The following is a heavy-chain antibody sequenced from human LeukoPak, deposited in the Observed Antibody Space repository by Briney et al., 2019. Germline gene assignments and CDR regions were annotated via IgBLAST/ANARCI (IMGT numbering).Heavy chain of an antibody. Sequence: GGSLRLSCAASGFTFSSYWMHWVRQAPGKGLDWVSLISFSGANSYYADSVKGRFTISRDNSKDTLFLQMNSLRAEDTAIYYCARDIQLSTWGLGTMVTVSS. D-gene: IGHD5-24*01. V-gene: IGHV3-23*01. CDR3: ARDIQLST. J-gene: IGHJ3*01. CDR1: GFTFSSYW. CDR2: ISFSGANS.